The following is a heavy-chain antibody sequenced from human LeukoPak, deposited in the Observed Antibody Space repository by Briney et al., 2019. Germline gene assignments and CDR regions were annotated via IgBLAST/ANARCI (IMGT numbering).Heavy chain of an antibody. J-gene: IGHJ4*02. CDR1: GYTFTSYG. CDR2: ISAYNGNT. V-gene: IGHV1-18*01. Sequence: GASVKVSCKASGYTFTSYGISWVRQAPGQGLEWMGWISAYNGNTNYAQKLQGRVTMTTDTSTSTAYMELRSLRSDDTAVYYCARGYCSGGSCYSAVDFDYWGQGTLVTVSS. CDR3: ARGYCSGGSCYSAVDFDY. D-gene: IGHD2-15*01.